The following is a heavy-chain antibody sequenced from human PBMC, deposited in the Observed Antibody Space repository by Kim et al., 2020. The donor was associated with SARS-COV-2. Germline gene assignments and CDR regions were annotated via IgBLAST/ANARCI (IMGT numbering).Heavy chain of an antibody. CDR3: AKDLYVRYFDWRSMDV. D-gene: IGHD3-9*01. J-gene: IGHJ6*02. Sequence: SVKGRFTISRDNSKNTLYLQMNSLIAEDTAVYYCAKDLYVRYFDWRSMDVWGQGTTVTVSS. V-gene: IGHV3-30*02.